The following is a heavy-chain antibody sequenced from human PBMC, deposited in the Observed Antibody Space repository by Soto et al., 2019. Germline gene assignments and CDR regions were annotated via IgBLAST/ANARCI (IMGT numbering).Heavy chain of an antibody. V-gene: IGHV3-21*01. Sequence: GGSLRLSCAASGFTFSSYSMNWVRQAPGKGLEWVSSISSSSSYIYYAGSVKGRFTISRDNAKNSLYLQMNSLRAEDTAVYYCARGGYDPSSGWYYFDYWGQGTLVTVSS. CDR2: ISSSSSYI. CDR3: ARGGYDPSSGWYYFDY. CDR1: GFTFSSYS. D-gene: IGHD6-19*01. J-gene: IGHJ4*02.